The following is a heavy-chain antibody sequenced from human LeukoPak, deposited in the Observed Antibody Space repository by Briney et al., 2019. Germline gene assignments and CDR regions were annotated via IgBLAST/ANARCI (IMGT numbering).Heavy chain of an antibody. D-gene: IGHD3-16*01. J-gene: IGHJ4*02. CDR2: IKFDGSEE. V-gene: IGHV3-7*01. Sequence: GGSLRLSCAASGFNFRSYWMSWVRQAPGRGLDWVANIKFDGSEEFYVDSVKGRFTTSRDNAKNSLYLQMNSLRAEDTAVYYCARVQSSYYDYVWGSYRLDYWGQGTLVTVSS. CDR3: ARVQSSYYDYVWGSYRLDY. CDR1: GFNFRSYW.